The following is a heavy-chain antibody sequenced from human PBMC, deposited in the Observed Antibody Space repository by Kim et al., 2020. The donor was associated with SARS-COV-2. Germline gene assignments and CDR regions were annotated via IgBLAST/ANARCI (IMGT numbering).Heavy chain of an antibody. V-gene: IGHV3-66*04. D-gene: IGHD4-17*01. J-gene: IGHJ4*02. CDR2: IYSGGSR. CDR3: ARHNPYGDYANFDY. Sequence: GGSLRLSCAASGFTVSSNYMSWVRQAPGKGLEWVSVIYSGGSRYYADSVKGRFTISRDNSKNTLYRQMNSLRAEDTAVYYCARHNPYGDYANFDYWGQGTLVTVSS. CDR1: GFTVSSNY.